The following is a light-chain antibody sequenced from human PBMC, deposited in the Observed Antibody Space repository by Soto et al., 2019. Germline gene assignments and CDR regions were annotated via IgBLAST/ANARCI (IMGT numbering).Light chain of an antibody. J-gene: IGLJ1*01. V-gene: IGLV2-11*01. CDR2: DVS. CDR3: CSYAGSPYV. CDR1: SIDVGGYNY. Sequence: QSALTQPRSVSGSPGQSVTISCTGTSIDVGGYNYVSWFQQHPGNTPKVMIYDVSKRPSGVPDRFSGSKSGNTASLTISGLQAEDEADYYCCSYAGSPYVFGTGTKVTVL.